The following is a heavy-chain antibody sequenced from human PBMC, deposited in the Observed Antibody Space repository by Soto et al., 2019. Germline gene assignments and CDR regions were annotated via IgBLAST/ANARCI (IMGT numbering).Heavy chain of an antibody. D-gene: IGHD6-25*01. CDR2: ISSSSSTI. CDR3: ASWPDAADY. CDR1: GLTFNSYS. Sequence: EVQLVESGGGLVQPGGSLRLSCAASGLTFNSYSMNWVRQAPGKGLEWVSYISSSSSTIYYADSVKGRFTISRDNAKNSLYLRMNSLRDEDTAVYYCASWPDAADYWGQGTLVTVSS. V-gene: IGHV3-48*02. J-gene: IGHJ4*02.